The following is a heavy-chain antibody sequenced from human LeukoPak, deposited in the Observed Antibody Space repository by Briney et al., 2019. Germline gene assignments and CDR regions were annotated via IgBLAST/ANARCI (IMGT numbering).Heavy chain of an antibody. CDR1: GFTFSSYA. CDR2: ISGSGGST. D-gene: IGHD3-22*01. J-gene: IGHJ5*02. V-gene: IGHV3-23*01. CDR3: AKDPENSSRSSSWTLSGARTMIVVVLSS. Sequence: GGSLRLSCAASGFTFSSYAMSWVRQAPGKGLEWVSAISGSGGSTYYADSVKGRFTISRDNSKNTLYLQMNSLRAEDTAVYYCAKDPENSSRSSSWTLSGARTMIVVVLSSWGQGTLVTVSS.